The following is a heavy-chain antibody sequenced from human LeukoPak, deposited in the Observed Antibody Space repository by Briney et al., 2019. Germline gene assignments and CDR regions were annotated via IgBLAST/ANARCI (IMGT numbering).Heavy chain of an antibody. J-gene: IGHJ5*02. CDR1: GFTFSSYS. V-gene: IGHV3-21*01. CDR2: ISSSSSYI. D-gene: IGHD2-2*03. Sequence: GGSLRLSCAAPGFTFSSYSMNWVRQAPGKGLEWVSSISSSSSYIYYADSVKGRFTISRDNAKNSLYLQMNSLRAEDTAVYYCARMMDSTRFDPWGQGTLVTVSS. CDR3: ARMMDSTRFDP.